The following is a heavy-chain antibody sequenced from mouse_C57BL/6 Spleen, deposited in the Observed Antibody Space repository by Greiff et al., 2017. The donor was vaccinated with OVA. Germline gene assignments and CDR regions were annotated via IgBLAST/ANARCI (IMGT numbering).Heavy chain of an antibody. D-gene: IGHD2-4*01. CDR1: GYTFTSYW. CDR3: AIWIYYDYDGAY. J-gene: IGHJ3*01. V-gene: IGHV1-74*01. CDR2: IHPSDSDT. Sequence: VQLQQPGAELVKPGASVKVSCKASGYTFTSYWMHWVKQRPGQGLEWIGRIHPSDSDTNYNQKFKGKATLTVDKSSSTAYMQLSSLTSDDSAVYYCAIWIYYDYDGAYWGQGTLVTVSA.